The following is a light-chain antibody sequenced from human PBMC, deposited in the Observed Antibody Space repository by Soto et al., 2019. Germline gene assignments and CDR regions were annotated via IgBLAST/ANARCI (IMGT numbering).Light chain of an antibody. J-gene: IGKJ5*01. CDR2: DAS. Sequence: DIQMTQSPSTLSGSVGDRVTITCRASQTISSWLAWYQQKPGKAPKLLIYDASSLESGVPSRFSGSGSGTEFTLTISSLQPDDFATYYCQQYKSYSITFGQGTRLEIK. CDR1: QTISSW. V-gene: IGKV1-5*01. CDR3: QQYKSYSIT.